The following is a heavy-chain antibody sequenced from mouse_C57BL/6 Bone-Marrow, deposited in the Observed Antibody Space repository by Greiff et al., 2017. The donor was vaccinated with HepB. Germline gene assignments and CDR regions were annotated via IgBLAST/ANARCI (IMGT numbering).Heavy chain of an antibody. Sequence: QVQLQQSGPELVKPGASVKISCKASGYAFSSSWMNWVKQRPGKGLEWIGRIYPGDGDTNYNGKFKGKATLTADKSSSTAYMPLSSLTSEDSAVYFCARSGYYGSSYWYFDVWGTGTTVTVSS. D-gene: IGHD1-1*01. CDR2: IYPGDGDT. J-gene: IGHJ1*03. V-gene: IGHV1-82*01. CDR1: GYAFSSSW. CDR3: ARSGYYGSSYWYFDV.